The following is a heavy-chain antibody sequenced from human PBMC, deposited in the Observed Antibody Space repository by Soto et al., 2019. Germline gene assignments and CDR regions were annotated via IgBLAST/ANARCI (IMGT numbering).Heavy chain of an antibody. CDR3: ARRHLTSPPV. D-gene: IGHD2-2*01. V-gene: IGHV4-34*01. Sequence: PSETLSLTCGVFSGSLTDHYWTWIRQTPGKGLEWIGEINHSGITDYNPSLKSRVTLSLDTSNNQFSLKLTSVTAADAAMYYCARRHLTSPPVWGQGTTVTVSS. J-gene: IGHJ6*02. CDR2: INHSGIT. CDR1: SGSLTDHY.